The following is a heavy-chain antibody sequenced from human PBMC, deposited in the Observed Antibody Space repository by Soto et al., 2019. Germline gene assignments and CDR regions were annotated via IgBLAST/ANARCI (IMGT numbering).Heavy chain of an antibody. CDR3: ERIDWSHAGFFDP. CDR1: GYSISSGYY. D-gene: IGHD3-9*01. J-gene: IGHJ5*02. Sequence: SETLSLTCAVSGYSISSGYYWGWIGQPPGKGLEWIGTIYHSGTTYYTPSLKGRVTMSVDTSKNHFSLKLSSVTAADTALYYCERIDWSHAGFFDPWGQGTLVTVSS. V-gene: IGHV4-38-2*01. CDR2: IYHSGTT.